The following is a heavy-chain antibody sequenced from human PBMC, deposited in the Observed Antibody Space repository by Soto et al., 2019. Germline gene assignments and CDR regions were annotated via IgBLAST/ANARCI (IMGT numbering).Heavy chain of an antibody. CDR1: GGSISSYY. CDR2: IYYSGST. D-gene: IGHD1-7*01. V-gene: IGHV4-59*01. CDR3: ARGASIDNWNYLHAFDI. J-gene: IGHJ3*02. Sequence: SETLSLTCTVSGGSISSYYWSWIRQPPGKGLEWIGYIYYSGSTNYNPSLKSRVTISVDTSKNQFSLKLSSVTAADTAVYYCARGASIDNWNYLHAFDIWGQGTMVTVSS.